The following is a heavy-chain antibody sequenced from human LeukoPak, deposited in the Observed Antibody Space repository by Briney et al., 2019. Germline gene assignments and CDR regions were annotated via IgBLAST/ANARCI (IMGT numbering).Heavy chain of an antibody. CDR1: GGSIDDYY. Sequence: SETLSLTCTVSGGSIDDYYWSWVRQPPGKGLEWIGYIYYTGSTSYNPSLQSRLTISIDTSKTQFSLRLTSVTAADTAVYFCARGVTQWGQGTLVTVSS. CDR3: ARGVTQ. J-gene: IGHJ4*02. CDR2: IYYTGST. V-gene: IGHV4-59*01. D-gene: IGHD2-21*02.